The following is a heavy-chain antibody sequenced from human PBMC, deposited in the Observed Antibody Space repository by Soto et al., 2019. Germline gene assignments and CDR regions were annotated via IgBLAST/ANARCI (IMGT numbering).Heavy chain of an antibody. CDR1: GGSFSGYY. D-gene: IGHD2-2*01. J-gene: IGHJ4*02. Sequence: SETLSLTCAVYGGSFSGYYWSWIRQPPGKGLEWIGEINHSGSTNYNPSLKSRVTISVDTSKNQFSLKLSSVTAADTAVYHCARAQSSFDYWGQGTLVTVSS. CDR2: INHSGST. CDR3: ARAQSSFDY. V-gene: IGHV4-34*01.